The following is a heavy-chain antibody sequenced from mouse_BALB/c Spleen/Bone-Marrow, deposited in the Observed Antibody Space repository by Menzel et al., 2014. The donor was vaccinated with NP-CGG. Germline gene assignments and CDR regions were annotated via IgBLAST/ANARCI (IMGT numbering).Heavy chain of an antibody. CDR3: TRSNGNWFAY. CDR2: INPSNGGT. Sequence: QVQLQQSGAELVKPGASVKLSCKASGYTFXSYYIYWVKQRPGQGLEWIGEINPSNGGTNFNKKFKSKATLTVDKSSSTAYMQLSSLTSEDSAVYYCTRSNGNWFAYWGQGTLVTVSA. J-gene: IGHJ3*01. V-gene: IGHV1S81*02. D-gene: IGHD2-1*01. CDR1: GYTFXSYY.